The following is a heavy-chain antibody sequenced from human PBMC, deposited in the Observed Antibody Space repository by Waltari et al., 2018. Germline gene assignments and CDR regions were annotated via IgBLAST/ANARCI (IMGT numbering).Heavy chain of an antibody. Sequence: QLQLQESGPGLVKPSETLSLTCTVSGGSISSSSYYWGWIRQPPGKGLEWIGSIYYSGSTYYNPSLKSRVTISVDTSKNQFSLKLSSVTAADTAVYYCARHPLYSSLVWFDPWGQGTLVTVSS. CDR3: ARHPLYSSLVWFDP. J-gene: IGHJ5*02. D-gene: IGHD6-19*01. CDR2: IYYSGST. V-gene: IGHV4-39*01. CDR1: GGSISSSSYY.